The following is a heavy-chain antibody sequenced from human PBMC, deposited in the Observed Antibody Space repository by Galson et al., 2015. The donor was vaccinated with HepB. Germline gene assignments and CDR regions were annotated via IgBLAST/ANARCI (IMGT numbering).Heavy chain of an antibody. J-gene: IGHJ4*02. D-gene: IGHD1-26*01. Sequence: SLRLSCAASGFTFSSYAMHWVRQAPGKGLEWVAVISYDGSNKYYADSVKGRFTISRDNSKNTLYLQMNSLRAEDTAVYYCARDGRGSYSFDYWGQGTLVTVSS. CDR3: ARDGRGSYSFDY. CDR1: GFTFSSYA. CDR2: ISYDGSNK. V-gene: IGHV3-30-3*01.